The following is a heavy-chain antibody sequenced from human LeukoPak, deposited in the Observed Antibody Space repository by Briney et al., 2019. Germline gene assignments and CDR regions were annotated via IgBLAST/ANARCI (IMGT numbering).Heavy chain of an antibody. CDR2: ISGSGGST. D-gene: IGHD3-10*01. CDR3: AKVMDYYGSGSCDY. Sequence: GGSLRLSCAASGFTFSSYAMSWVRQAPGKGLEWVSAISGSGGSTYYADSVKGRFTISRDNSKNTLYLQMNSLGAEDTAVYYCAKVMDYYGSGSCDYWGQGTLVTVSS. CDR1: GFTFSSYA. V-gene: IGHV3-23*01. J-gene: IGHJ4*02.